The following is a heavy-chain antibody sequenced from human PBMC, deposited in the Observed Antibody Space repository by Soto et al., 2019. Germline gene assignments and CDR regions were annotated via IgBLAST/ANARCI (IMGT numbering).Heavy chain of an antibody. Sequence: QVQLVESGGGVVQPGRSLRLSCAASGFTFKNYGIHWVRQAPGKGLEWVAVIWNDGSQKHYVDSVKGRFTISRDNSQSMLYLLMDSLRAEDTALYSCARGPSGNLDYWGQGTLVTVSS. CDR2: IWNDGSQK. V-gene: IGHV3-33*01. J-gene: IGHJ4*02. CDR1: GFTFKNYG. CDR3: ARGPSGNLDY. D-gene: IGHD6-13*01.